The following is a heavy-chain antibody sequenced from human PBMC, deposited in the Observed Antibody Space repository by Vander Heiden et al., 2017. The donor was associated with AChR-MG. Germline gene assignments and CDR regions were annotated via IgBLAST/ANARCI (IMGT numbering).Heavy chain of an antibody. CDR1: GFTFSSYG. D-gene: IGHD3-10*01. J-gene: IGHJ6*02. CDR2: IWYDGSNK. V-gene: IGHV3-33*01. Sequence: QVQLVESGGGVVQPGRSLRLSCAASGFTFSSYGMHWVRQAPGKGLEWVAVIWYDGSNKYYADSVKGRFTISRDNSKNTLYLQMNSLRAEDTAVYYCARDVGARSYYYGMDVWGQGTTVTVSS. CDR3: ARDVGARSYYYGMDV.